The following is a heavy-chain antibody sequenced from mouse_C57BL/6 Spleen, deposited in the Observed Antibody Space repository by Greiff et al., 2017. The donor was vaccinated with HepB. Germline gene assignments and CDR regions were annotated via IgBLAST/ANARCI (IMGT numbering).Heavy chain of an antibody. CDR2: INPNNGGT. J-gene: IGHJ2*01. Sequence: EVQLQQSGPELVKPGASVKISCKASGYTFTDYYMNWVKQSPGKSLEWIGDINPNNGGTSYNQKFKGKATLTVDKSSSTAYMELRSLTSEDSAVYYCARRYYYYGSSLYYFDYWGQGTTLTVSS. D-gene: IGHD1-1*01. CDR3: ARRYYYYGSSLYYFDY. CDR1: GYTFTDYY. V-gene: IGHV1-26*01.